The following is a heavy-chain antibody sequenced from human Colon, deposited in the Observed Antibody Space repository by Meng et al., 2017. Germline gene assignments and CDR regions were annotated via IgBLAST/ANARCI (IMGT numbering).Heavy chain of an antibody. CDR2: ISHTGDT. CDR3: ARGPHSAWPLLAY. V-gene: IGHV4-34*01. D-gene: IGHD1-26*01. Sequence: QVQVQQWGAGLLKPSETLSLTCAISGASFSGYYWTWVRQSQGKGLEWIGEISHTGDTSYNPSLSSRVTISRDTSKNQFSLSLTSVTAADTAVYYCARGPHSAWPLLAYWGQGTLVTVSS. CDR1: GASFSGYY. J-gene: IGHJ4*02.